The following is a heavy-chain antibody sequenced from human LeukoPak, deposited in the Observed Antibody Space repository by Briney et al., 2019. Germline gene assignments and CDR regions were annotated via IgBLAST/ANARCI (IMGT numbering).Heavy chain of an antibody. CDR2: ISSSGSP. CDR1: GASISTNY. J-gene: IGHJ3*02. V-gene: IGHV4-59*01. Sequence: PSETLSLTCTVSGASISTNYWSWIRQAPGKGLEWIAFISSSGSPNYNPSLKSRLTMSLDTSNNQFSLKLASVTAADTAVYYCAREKYDSRGSYAFDIWGQGTMVTVSS. D-gene: IGHD3-22*01. CDR3: AREKYDSRGSYAFDI.